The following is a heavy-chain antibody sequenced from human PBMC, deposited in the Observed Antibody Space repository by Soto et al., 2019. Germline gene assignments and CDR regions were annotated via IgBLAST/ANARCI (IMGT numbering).Heavy chain of an antibody. Sequence: EVQLLESGGALLQPGGSLRLSCAASGFTFSSYAMNWVRQTPGKGLQWVSAISGSGENTYYADSVKGRFTISRDNSKNILYLHMNGLIVEDTAMYYCAKEPTAVDPRDLFGGNPPADYWGQGTLVTVSS. CDR1: GFTFSSYA. D-gene: IGHD2-15*01. V-gene: IGHV3-23*01. CDR3: AKEPTAVDPRDLFGGNPPADY. J-gene: IGHJ4*02. CDR2: ISGSGENT.